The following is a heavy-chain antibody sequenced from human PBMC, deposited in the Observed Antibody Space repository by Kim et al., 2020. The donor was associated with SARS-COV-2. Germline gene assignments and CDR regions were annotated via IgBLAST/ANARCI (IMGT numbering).Heavy chain of an antibody. D-gene: IGHD6-19*01. CDR2: ISSSSSYI. J-gene: IGHJ4*02. Sequence: GGSLRLSCAASGFTFSSYSMNWVRQAPGKGLEWVSSISSSSSYIYYADSVKGRFTISRDNAKNSLYLQMNSLRAEDTAVYYCARVVGSTSRGLSSPSIYWGQGTLVTVSS. V-gene: IGHV3-21*01. CDR3: ARVVGSTSRGLSSPSIY. CDR1: GFTFSSYS.